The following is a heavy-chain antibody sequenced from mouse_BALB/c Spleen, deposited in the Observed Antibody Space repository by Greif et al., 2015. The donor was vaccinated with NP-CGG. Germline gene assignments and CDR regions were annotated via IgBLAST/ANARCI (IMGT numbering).Heavy chain of an antibody. CDR3: ARELRLYFDY. V-gene: IGHV5-9*02. D-gene: IGHD2-12*01. Sequence: EVHLVESGGGLVKPGGSLKLPCAASGFAFSSYDMSWVRQTPEKRLEWVATISSGGSYTYYPDSVKGRFTISRDNARNTLYLQMSSLRSEDTALYYCARELRLYFDYWGQGTTLTVSS. CDR1: GFAFSSYD. CDR2: ISSGGSYT. J-gene: IGHJ2*01.